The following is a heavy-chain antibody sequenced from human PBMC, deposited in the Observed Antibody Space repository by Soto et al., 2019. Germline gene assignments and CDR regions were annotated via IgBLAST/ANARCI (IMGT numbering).Heavy chain of an antibody. J-gene: IGHJ4*02. CDR3: ASFSGATYGDYGGGINY. CDR1: GGSISSYY. D-gene: IGHD4-17*01. Sequence: SETLSLTCTVSGGSISSYYWSWIRQPPGKGLECIGSVHYGGSTDYNPSLKSRVTISVDTSKNQFSLKLTSVTAADTAVYFCASFSGATYGDYGGGINYWGQGTLVTVSS. CDR2: VHYGGST. V-gene: IGHV4-59*05.